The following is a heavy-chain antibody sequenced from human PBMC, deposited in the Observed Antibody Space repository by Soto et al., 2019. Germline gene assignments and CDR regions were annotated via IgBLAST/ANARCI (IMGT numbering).Heavy chain of an antibody. CDR3: ARVVYDTRDPHRFDY. Sequence: QVQLQESGPGLVKPSEMLSLTCTVSGDAVINGSFYWSWIRQPPGKGLEWIGYIYYGGSTSYNPSLRSRVTISADTPKNQFSLRLSSVTAADTALYYCARVVYDTRDPHRFDYWGQGTLVTVSS. CDR2: IYYGGST. CDR1: GDAVINGSFY. D-gene: IGHD3-9*01. J-gene: IGHJ4*02. V-gene: IGHV4-61*01.